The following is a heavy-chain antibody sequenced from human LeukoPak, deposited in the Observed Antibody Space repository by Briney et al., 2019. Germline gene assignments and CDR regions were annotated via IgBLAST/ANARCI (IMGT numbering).Heavy chain of an antibody. J-gene: IGHJ4*02. D-gene: IGHD3-9*01. CDR2: INPNSGGT. V-gene: IGHV1-2*02. CDR3: ARSPHTLTGENFDY. CDR1: GYTFTDYY. Sequence: GASVKVSCKTSGYTFTDYYLHWVRQAPGQGLEWMGWINPNSGGTNYAQKFQARVSMTRDASISTAYMQLSRLRFDDTAVYYCARSPHTLTGENFDYWGQGTLLTVSS.